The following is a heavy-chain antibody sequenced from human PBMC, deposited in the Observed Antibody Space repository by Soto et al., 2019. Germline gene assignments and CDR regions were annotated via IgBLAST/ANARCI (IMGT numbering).Heavy chain of an antibody. CDR1: GFTFSTYA. Sequence: EVQLLESGGGLVQPGGSLRLSCAASGFTFSTYAMTWVRQAPGKGLESVSGISDNGGRTYDADSVKGQFTIPRDNSKNTLYLQMNSLRAEDTAIYYCARDLHSTIPVAPAFWGQGTLVTVSS. CDR2: ISDNGGRT. V-gene: IGHV3-23*01. CDR3: ARDLHSTIPVAPAF. J-gene: IGHJ1*01. D-gene: IGHD6-19*01.